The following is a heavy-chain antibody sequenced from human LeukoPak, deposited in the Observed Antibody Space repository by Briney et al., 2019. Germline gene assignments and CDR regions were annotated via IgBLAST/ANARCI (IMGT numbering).Heavy chain of an antibody. CDR1: GYTFKNHD. V-gene: IGHV1-8*01. CDR3: ARGVVGATWSYYYMDV. Sequence: ASVKVSCKASGYTFKNHDINWVRQATGQGLEWMGWMNPNSGNTGYAQKFQGRVTMTRNTSISTAYMELSSLRSEDTAVYYCARGVVGATWSYYYMDVWGKGTTVTISS. J-gene: IGHJ6*03. D-gene: IGHD1-26*01. CDR2: MNPNSGNT.